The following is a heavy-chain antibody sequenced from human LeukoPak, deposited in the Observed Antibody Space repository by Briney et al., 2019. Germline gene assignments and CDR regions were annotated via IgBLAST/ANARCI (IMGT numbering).Heavy chain of an antibody. Sequence: GGSLRLSCAASGFTFSSYAMHWVRQAPGKGLEWVAVISYDGSNKYYADSVKGRFTISRDNSKNTLYLQMNSLRAEDTAVYYCAKGVRSTRFYYYYYMDVWGKGTTVTVSS. J-gene: IGHJ6*03. V-gene: IGHV3-30*04. CDR1: GFTFSSYA. CDR3: AKGVRSTRFYYYYYMDV. D-gene: IGHD2-2*01. CDR2: ISYDGSNK.